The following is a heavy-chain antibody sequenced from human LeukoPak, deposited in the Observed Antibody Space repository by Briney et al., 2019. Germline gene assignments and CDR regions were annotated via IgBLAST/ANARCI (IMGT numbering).Heavy chain of an antibody. D-gene: IGHD4-17*01. CDR3: ARGGDYNWFGP. CDR1: GYTFSNYV. J-gene: IGHJ5*02. CDR2: ISGYSGNT. V-gene: IGHV1-18*01. Sequence: GASVKVSCKASGYTFSNYVISWVRQAPGQGLEWMGWISGYSGNTNYAQRLQGRVTMTTDTSTSTAYMELRSLRSDDTAVYYCARGGDYNWFGPWGQGTLVTVSS.